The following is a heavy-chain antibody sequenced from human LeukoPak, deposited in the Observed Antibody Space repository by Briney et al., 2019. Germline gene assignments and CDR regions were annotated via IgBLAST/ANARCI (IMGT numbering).Heavy chain of an antibody. D-gene: IGHD3-22*01. Sequence: SETLSLTCAVYGGSFSGYYWSWIRQPPGKGLEWIGYIYHSGSTYYNPSLKSRVTISVDRSKNQFPLKLSSVTAADTAVYYCARGTSGSLGKFDPWGQGTLVTVSS. V-gene: IGHV4-34*01. CDR3: ARGTSGSLGKFDP. J-gene: IGHJ5*02. CDR2: IYHSGST. CDR1: GGSFSGYY.